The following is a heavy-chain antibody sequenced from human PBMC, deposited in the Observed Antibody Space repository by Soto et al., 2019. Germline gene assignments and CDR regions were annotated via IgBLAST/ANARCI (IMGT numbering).Heavy chain of an antibody. D-gene: IGHD4-17*01. CDR3: ARDDYAFNDYGDNRFDP. J-gene: IGHJ5*02. V-gene: IGHV6-1*01. CDR1: GDSVSSNSAA. CDR2: TYYRSKWYN. Sequence: PSQTLSLTCAISGDSVSSNSAAWNWIRQSPSRGLEWLGRTYYRSKWYNDYAVSVKSRITINPDTSKNQFSLQLNSVTPEDTAVYYCARDDYAFNDYGDNRFDPWGQGTLVTVSS.